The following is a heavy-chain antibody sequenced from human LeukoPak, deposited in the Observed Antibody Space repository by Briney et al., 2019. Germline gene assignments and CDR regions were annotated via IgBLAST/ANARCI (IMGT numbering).Heavy chain of an antibody. CDR2: IYYSGST. J-gene: IGHJ6*02. Sequence: RPSETPSLTCTVSGGSISSYYWSWIRQPPGKGLEWIGYIYYSGSTNYNPSLKSRVTISVDTSKNQFSLKLSSVTAADTAVYYCARRARNVVAALYYYGMDVWGQGTTVTVSS. CDR1: GGSISSYY. D-gene: IGHD2-15*01. CDR3: ARRARNVVAALYYYGMDV. V-gene: IGHV4-59*08.